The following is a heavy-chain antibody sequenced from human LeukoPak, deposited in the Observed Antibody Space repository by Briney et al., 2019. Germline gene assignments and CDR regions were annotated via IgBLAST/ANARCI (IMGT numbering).Heavy chain of an antibody. Sequence: ASVKVSCKASGYTFTSYGITWVRQAPGQGLEWMGWISAYNGNTNYAQKLQGRVTMTTDTSTSTAYMELRSLRSDDTAVYYCARDSPDYYDSSGPNDYWGQGTLVIVSS. D-gene: IGHD3-22*01. CDR3: ARDSPDYYDSSGPNDY. V-gene: IGHV1-18*01. CDR1: GYTFTSYG. CDR2: ISAYNGNT. J-gene: IGHJ4*02.